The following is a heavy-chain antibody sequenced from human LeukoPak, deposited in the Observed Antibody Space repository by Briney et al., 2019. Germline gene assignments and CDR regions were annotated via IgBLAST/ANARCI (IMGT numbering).Heavy chain of an antibody. J-gene: IGHJ5*02. V-gene: IGHV3-21*01. CDR3: ARVKFVGNSQGWFDP. CDR1: GFTFSSYS. Sequence: GGSLGLSCAASGFTFSSYSMNWVRQAPGKGLEWVSSISSSSSYIYYADSVKGRFTISRDNAKKSLFLQMNSLRAEDTAVYYCARVKFVGNSQGWFDPWGQGTLVTVSS. D-gene: IGHD4-23*01. CDR2: ISSSSSYI.